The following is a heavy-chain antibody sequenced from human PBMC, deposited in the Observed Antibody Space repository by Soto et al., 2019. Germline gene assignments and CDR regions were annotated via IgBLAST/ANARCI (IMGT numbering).Heavy chain of an antibody. D-gene: IGHD4-17*01. CDR1: GYSFTSHG. J-gene: IGHJ4*02. V-gene: IGHV1-18*01. Sequence: QVQLVQSGAEVKKPGASVKVSCKASGYSFTSHGIDWVRQAPGQGLEWMGWISAYNGHTYYALRLHGRVTMTTDTSTSTATMELRSLRSDDTAVYYCARGGYGDYGRYWGQGTLVTVSS. CDR3: ARGGYGDYGRY. CDR2: ISAYNGHT.